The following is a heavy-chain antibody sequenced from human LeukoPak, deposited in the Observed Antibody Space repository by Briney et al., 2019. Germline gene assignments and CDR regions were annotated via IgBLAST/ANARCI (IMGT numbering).Heavy chain of an antibody. CDR1: GFTFSSYA. J-gene: IGHJ5*02. CDR2: ISGSGGST. Sequence: PGGSLRLSCAASGFTFSSYAMSWVRQAPGKGLEWVSAISGSGGSTYYADSVKGRFTISRGNSKNTLFLQMYSGRAQTPAPYYCANSYDFWRRFGTWGPGTLVTVSS. CDR3: ANSYDFWRRFGT. D-gene: IGHD3-3*01. V-gene: IGHV3-23*01.